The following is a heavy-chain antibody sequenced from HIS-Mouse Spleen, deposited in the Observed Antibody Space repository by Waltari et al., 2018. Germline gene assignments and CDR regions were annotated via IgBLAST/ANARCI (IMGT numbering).Heavy chain of an antibody. V-gene: IGHV4-39*07. Sequence: QLQLPESGPGLVKPSKTLSLTCTASGASFSSSSYYWGWIRQPPGKGLEWIGSIYYSGSTYYNPSLKSRVTISVDTSKNQFSLKLSSVTAADTAVYYCARLAAAGTYWGQGTLVTVSS. J-gene: IGHJ4*02. CDR2: IYYSGST. CDR1: GASFSSSSYY. CDR3: ARLAAAGTY. D-gene: IGHD6-13*01.